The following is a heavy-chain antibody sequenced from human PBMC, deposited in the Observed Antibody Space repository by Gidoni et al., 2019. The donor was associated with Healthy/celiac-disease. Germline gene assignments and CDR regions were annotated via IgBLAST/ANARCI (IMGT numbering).Heavy chain of an antibody. J-gene: IGHJ3*02. D-gene: IGHD1-26*01. V-gene: IGHV3-7*01. CDR1: GFTFSNYW. Sequence: EVQLVESGGGLVQPGGSLRLSCAASGFTFSNYWMSWVRQTPGKGLEWVSNIKQYGSEKYYVDSVRGRFTISRDNAKNSLYLQMNRLRAEDASVYYCARTYIVGAPLDAFDIWGRGTMVTVSS. CDR3: ARTYIVGAPLDAFDI. CDR2: IKQYGSEK.